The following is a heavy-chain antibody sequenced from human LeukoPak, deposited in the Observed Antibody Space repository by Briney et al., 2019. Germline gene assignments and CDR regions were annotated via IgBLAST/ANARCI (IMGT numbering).Heavy chain of an antibody. J-gene: IGHJ4*02. CDR3: AKVSKLGCSGVSCYSAFDY. V-gene: IGHV1-2*02. CDR2: INPNSGGT. Sequence: ASVKVSCTASGYTFTAYYIHWVRQAPGQGLEWMGWINPNSGGTDYVQKFQGRVTMTRDTSISTAYMELNRLPSDDAAVYYCAKVSKLGCSGVSCYSAFDYWGQGSLVTVSS. CDR1: GYTFTAYY. D-gene: IGHD2-15*01.